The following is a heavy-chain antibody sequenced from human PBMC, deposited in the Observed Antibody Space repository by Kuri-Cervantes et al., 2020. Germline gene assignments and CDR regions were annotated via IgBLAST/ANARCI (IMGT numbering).Heavy chain of an antibody. Sequence: SETLSLTCAVSGGSISSGGYSWSWIRQPPGKGLEWIGYIYHSGSTYYNPSLKSRVTISVDRSKNQFSLKLSSVTAADTAVYYCARGAMVRGANKNYYYGMDVWGQGTTVTVSS. CDR1: GGSISSGGYS. CDR3: ARGAMVRGANKNYYYGMDV. V-gene: IGHV4-30-2*01. J-gene: IGHJ6*02. D-gene: IGHD3-10*01. CDR2: IYHSGST.